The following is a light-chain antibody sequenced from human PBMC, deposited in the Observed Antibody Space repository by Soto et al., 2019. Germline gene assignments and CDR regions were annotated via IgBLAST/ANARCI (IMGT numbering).Light chain of an antibody. V-gene: IGLV2-14*01. CDR3: TAYASGSSHVV. CDR1: SSDIGCYNY. CDR2: DVN. Sequence: QSALTQPASVSGSPGQSITLSCTGTSSDIGCYNYVSWYQRHPGKAPKLIIYDVNNRPSGVSNRVSGSKSGNTASLTISGLEAEDDAYYYCTAYASGSSHVVFGGGTKLTVL. J-gene: IGLJ2*01.